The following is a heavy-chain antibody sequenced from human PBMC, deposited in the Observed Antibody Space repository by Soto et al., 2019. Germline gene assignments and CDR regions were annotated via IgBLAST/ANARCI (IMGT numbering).Heavy chain of an antibody. CDR3: ARTTVTPDYYYYGMDV. J-gene: IGHJ6*02. CDR2: IYYSGST. D-gene: IGHD4-4*01. V-gene: IGHV4-59*01. Sequence: SETLSLTCTVSGGSISSYYWSWIRQPPGKGLEWIGYIYYSGSTNYNPSLKSRVTISVDTSKNQFSLKLSSVTAADTAVYYCARTTVTPDYYYYGMDVWGQGTAVTVSS. CDR1: GGSISSYY.